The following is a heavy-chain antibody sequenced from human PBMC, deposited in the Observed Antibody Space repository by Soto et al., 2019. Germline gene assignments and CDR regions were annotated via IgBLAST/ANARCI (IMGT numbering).Heavy chain of an antibody. CDR2: MGGSNDDT. CDR1: GFTFSIFA. J-gene: IGHJ3*02. V-gene: IGHV3-23*01. CDR3: AKDRVNHNSVWDPFDI. D-gene: IGHD1-20*01. Sequence: EVQLLESGGGLVQPGGSLRLSCAASGFTFSIFAMSWVRQAPGNGLEWVSGMGGSNDDTYYADSVKGRFTISRDNSKNTLFLQMNGLRAEDTAVYYCAKDRVNHNSVWDPFDIWGQGTMVPVSS.